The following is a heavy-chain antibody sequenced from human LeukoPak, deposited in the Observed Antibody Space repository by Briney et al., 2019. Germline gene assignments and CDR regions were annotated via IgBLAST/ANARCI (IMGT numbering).Heavy chain of an antibody. D-gene: IGHD3-10*01. Sequence: SQTLSLTCTVSGGSISSGSYYWSWIRQPAGKGLEWIGRIYTSGSTNYNPSLKSRVTISVDTSKNQFSLKLSSVTAADTAVYHCARRSMFFDYWGQGTLVTVSS. CDR3: ARRSMFFDY. CDR2: IYTSGST. J-gene: IGHJ4*02. V-gene: IGHV4-61*02. CDR1: GGSISSGSYY.